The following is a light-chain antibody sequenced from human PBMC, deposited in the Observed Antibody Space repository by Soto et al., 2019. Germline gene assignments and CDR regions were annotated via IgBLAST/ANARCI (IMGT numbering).Light chain of an antibody. J-gene: IGKJ4*01. CDR1: QSVGSN. CDR3: QQYSNWPLLS. CDR2: GAS. V-gene: IGKV3-15*01. Sequence: EVVLTQSPATLSVSPGAGATLSCRANQSVGSNLAWYQQKPGQTPRVLIYGASTRAIGIPARFSGSGFGTEFTLTISSLQSEDSVVYYCQQYSNWPLLSFGGGTKVEIK.